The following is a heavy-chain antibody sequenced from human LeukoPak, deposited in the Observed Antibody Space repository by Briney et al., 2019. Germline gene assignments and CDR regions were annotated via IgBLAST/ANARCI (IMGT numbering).Heavy chain of an antibody. J-gene: IGHJ4*02. CDR1: GFTFSSYA. CDR2: IWYDGTNK. Sequence: PGGSLRLSCSASGFTFSSYAMHWVRQAPGKGLEWVAVIWYDGTNKYYADSVKGRFTISRDNSKNTLYLQMNSLRAEDTAVYYCARSSWGSYYPLFDYWGQGTLVTVSS. CDR3: ARSSWGSYYPLFDY. D-gene: IGHD3-10*01. V-gene: IGHV3-33*08.